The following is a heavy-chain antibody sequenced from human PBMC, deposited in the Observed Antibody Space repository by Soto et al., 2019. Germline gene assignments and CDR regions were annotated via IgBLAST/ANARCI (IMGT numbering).Heavy chain of an antibody. CDR2: ILYTGSI. J-gene: IGHJ5*02. V-gene: IGHV4-31*03. Sequence: PSETLSLTCTVSGVSISSGGHYWSWIRQHPEKGLEWIGYILYTGSISYNPSLESRVTISLDTSKNRFSLNLTSVTAADTGVYYCARDVFAGVTLGGINWFDPWGQGTRVTVSS. CDR3: ARDVFAGVTLGGINWFDP. CDR1: GVSISSGGHY. D-gene: IGHD3-16*01.